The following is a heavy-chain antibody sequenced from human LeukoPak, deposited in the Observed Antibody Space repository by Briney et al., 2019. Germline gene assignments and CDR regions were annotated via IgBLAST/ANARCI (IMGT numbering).Heavy chain of an antibody. V-gene: IGHV1-2*06. CDR2: INPNSGGT. D-gene: IGHD3-10*01. Sequence: GASVKVSCKASGYTFTGYYIHWVRQAPGQGLEWMGRINPNSGGTDYAQNFQGRVTMTRDTSINTAYMELSRLRSDDSAVYYCARLLWFGELADYWGQGTLVTVSS. CDR3: ARLLWFGELADY. CDR1: GYTFTGYY. J-gene: IGHJ4*02.